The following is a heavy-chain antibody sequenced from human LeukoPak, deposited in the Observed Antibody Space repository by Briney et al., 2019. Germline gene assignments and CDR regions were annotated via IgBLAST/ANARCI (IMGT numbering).Heavy chain of an antibody. CDR3: ARGMITFGGASPNDAFDI. CDR1: GGSISSYY. CDR2: IYYSGST. V-gene: IGHV4-59*01. Sequence: PSETLSLTCTVSGGSISSYYWSWIRQPPGKGLEWIGYIYYSGSTNYNPSLKSRVTISVDTSKNQFSLKLSSVTAADTAVYYCARGMITFGGASPNDAFDIWGQGTMVTVSS. D-gene: IGHD3-16*01. J-gene: IGHJ3*02.